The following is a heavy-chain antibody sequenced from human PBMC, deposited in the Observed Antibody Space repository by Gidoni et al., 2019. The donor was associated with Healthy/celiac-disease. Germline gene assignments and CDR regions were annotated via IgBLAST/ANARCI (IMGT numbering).Heavy chain of an antibody. J-gene: IGHJ4*02. Sequence: EVQLLESGGGLVQPGGSLRLSCAASGFTFSSYAMRWVRQAPGKGLEWVSAIRGSGGSTYYADSVKGRFTISRDNSKNTLYLQMNSLRAEDTAVYYCAKDLEPEVGTGHHSSGGVIDYWGQGTLVTVSS. V-gene: IGHV3-23*01. CDR3: AKDLEPEVGTGHHSSGGVIDY. CDR1: GFTFSSYA. CDR2: IRGSGGST. D-gene: IGHD6-19*01.